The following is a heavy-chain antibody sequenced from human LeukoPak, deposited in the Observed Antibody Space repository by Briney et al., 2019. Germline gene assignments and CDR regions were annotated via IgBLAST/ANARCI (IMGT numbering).Heavy chain of an antibody. D-gene: IGHD6-13*01. V-gene: IGHV4-38-2*01. CDR2: IYHSGST. CDR3: AISYSSTWYDAFDI. CDR1: GYSIRNGYY. Sequence: SETLSVTCAVSGYSIRNGYYWGWIRQPPGKGLEWIGSIYHSGSTYYNPSLKSRVTVSVDTSKKQFSLNLSSVTAADTAVYYCAISYSSTWYDAFDIWGQGTMVTVSS. J-gene: IGHJ3*02.